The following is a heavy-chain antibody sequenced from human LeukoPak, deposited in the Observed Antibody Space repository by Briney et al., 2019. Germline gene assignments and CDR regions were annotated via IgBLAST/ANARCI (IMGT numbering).Heavy chain of an antibody. J-gene: IGHJ4*02. CDR3: AKDLSGSMHSTFDY. CDR2: ISYDGSNK. Sequence: GGSLRLSCAASGFTFSSYGMHWVRQAPGKGLEWVAVISYDGSNKCYADSVKGRFTISRDNSKNTLYLQMNSLRAEDTAVYYCAKDLSGSMHSTFDYWGQGTLVTVSS. V-gene: IGHV3-30*18. CDR1: GFTFSSYG. D-gene: IGHD2-15*01.